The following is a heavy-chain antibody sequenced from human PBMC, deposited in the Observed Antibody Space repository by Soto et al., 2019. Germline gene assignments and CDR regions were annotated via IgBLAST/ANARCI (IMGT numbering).Heavy chain of an antibody. D-gene: IGHD6-19*01. J-gene: IGHJ4*02. CDR2: ISSSSSYI. CDR3: ARDSRGWAFDY. V-gene: IGHV3-21*01. CDR1: GFTFSSYS. Sequence: GGPLRLSCAASGFTFSSYSMNWVRQAPGKGLEWVSSISSSSSYIYYADSVKGRFTISRDNAKNSLYLQMNSLRAEDTAVYYCARDSRGWAFDYWGQGTLVTVSS.